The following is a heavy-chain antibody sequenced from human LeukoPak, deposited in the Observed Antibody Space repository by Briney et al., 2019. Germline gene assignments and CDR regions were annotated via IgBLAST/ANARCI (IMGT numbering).Heavy chain of an antibody. V-gene: IGHV3-23*01. CDR2: ISARGIST. CDR1: GFTFSSSA. Sequence: HPGGSLRLSCAASGFTFSSSAMSWVRQVPGKGLEWVSSISARGISTYYADSVKGRFTISRDNSKNTLYLQMNSLRGDDIGVYYCAKSFDFSNGHSPILTPFDSWGQGTLVSVSS. CDR3: AKSFDFSNGHSPILTPFDS. D-gene: IGHD3-3*01. J-gene: IGHJ4*02.